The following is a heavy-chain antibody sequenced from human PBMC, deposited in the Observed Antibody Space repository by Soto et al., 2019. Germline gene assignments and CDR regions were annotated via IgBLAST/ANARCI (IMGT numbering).Heavy chain of an antibody. CDR1: GFTFSSYA. CDR3: AKVTTRWQSGPSDY. D-gene: IGHD1-1*01. V-gene: IGHV3-23*01. J-gene: IGHJ4*02. CDR2: ISGSGGST. Sequence: HPGGSLRLSCAASGFTFSSYAMSWVRQAPGKGLEWVSAISGSGGSTYYADSVKGRFTISRDNSKNTLYLQMNSLRAEDTAVYYCAKVTTRWQSGPSDYWGQGTLVTVSS.